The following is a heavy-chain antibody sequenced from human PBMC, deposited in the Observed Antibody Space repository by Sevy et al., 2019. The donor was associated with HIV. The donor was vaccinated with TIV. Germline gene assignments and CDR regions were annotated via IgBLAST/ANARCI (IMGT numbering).Heavy chain of an antibody. J-gene: IGHJ4*02. CDR2: ISSRSSTI. D-gene: IGHD3-10*01. CDR1: GFTFSISV. Sequence: GGSLRLSCAASGFTFSISVMNWVRQAPGKGLEWVSFISSRSSTIYYADSVKGRFTISRDNAKNSLYLQMNSLRDDDTAVYYCASGSNHKNFDYWGQGTLVTVSS. V-gene: IGHV3-48*02. CDR3: ASGSNHKNFDY.